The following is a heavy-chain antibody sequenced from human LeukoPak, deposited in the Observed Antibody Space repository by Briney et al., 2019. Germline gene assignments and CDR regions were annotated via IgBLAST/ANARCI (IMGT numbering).Heavy chain of an antibody. V-gene: IGHV4-39*01. Sequence: PSETLPLTCTVSGGSISSSSYYWGWIRQPPGKGLEWIASIYYSGSTHYNPSLKSRVTTSVDTSKNKFSLKLSSVTAADTAVYYCARQLDGVVREFDYWGQGTLVTVSS. J-gene: IGHJ4*02. CDR2: IYYSGST. CDR3: ARQLDGVVREFDY. CDR1: GGSISSSSYY. D-gene: IGHD3-3*01.